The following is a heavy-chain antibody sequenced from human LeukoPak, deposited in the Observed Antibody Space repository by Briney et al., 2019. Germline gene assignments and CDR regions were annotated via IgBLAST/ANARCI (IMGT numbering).Heavy chain of an antibody. CDR2: IYPGDSDT. D-gene: IGHD2-15*01. Sequence: GESLKISGRGSGYNFTNYWIVWVRQMPGKGLEWMGIIYPGDSDTRYSPSFQGQVTISADKSIGTAYLQWSSLKASDTAMYYCARRGLCSGGSCYGLSDYWGQGTLVTVSS. CDR3: ARRGLCSGGSCYGLSDY. CDR1: GYNFTNYW. V-gene: IGHV5-51*01. J-gene: IGHJ4*02.